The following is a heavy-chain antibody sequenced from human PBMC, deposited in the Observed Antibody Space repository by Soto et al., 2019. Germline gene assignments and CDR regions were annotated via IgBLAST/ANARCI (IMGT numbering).Heavy chain of an antibody. CDR1: GYTFTSYA. CDR3: ARGDVVVAATSLDWFDP. V-gene: IGHV1-3*01. Sequence: GASVKVSCKASGYTFTSYAMHWVRQAPGQRLEWMGWINAGNGNTKYSQKFQGRVTITRDTSASTAYMELSSLRSEDTAVYYCARGDVVVAATSLDWFDPWGQGTLVTVSS. J-gene: IGHJ5*02. D-gene: IGHD2-15*01. CDR2: INAGNGNT.